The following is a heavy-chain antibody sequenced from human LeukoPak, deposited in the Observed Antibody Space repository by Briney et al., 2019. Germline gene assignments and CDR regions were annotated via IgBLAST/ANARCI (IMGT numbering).Heavy chain of an antibody. CDR2: ISSSSSYI. D-gene: IGHD4-17*01. Sequence: ETLSLTCSVSGDPVSSNNYYWGWVRQAPGKGLEWVSSISSSSSYIYYADSVKGRFTISRDNAKNSLYLQMNSLRAEDTAVYYCASDLYGDPDYWGQGTLVTVSS. CDR3: ASDLYGDPDY. J-gene: IGHJ4*02. CDR1: GDPVSSNNYY. V-gene: IGHV3-21*01.